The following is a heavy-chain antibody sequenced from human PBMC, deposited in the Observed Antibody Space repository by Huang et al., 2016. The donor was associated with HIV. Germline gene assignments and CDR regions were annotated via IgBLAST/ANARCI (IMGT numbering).Heavy chain of an antibody. CDR1: FASISGHSKY. V-gene: IGHV4-39*02. D-gene: IGHD3-22*01. CDR2: VHYGGRT. J-gene: IGHJ4*02. CDR3: ASGPVIVSISRFYFEQ. Sequence: LLLRESGSGLVKTSETMSLSCTVAFASISGHSKYLTWVRQSPGKGLEWIASVHYGGRTYYNPSIKSRVAMSVDTSHNQHFSLTLASVTAADTAVYFCASGPVIVSISRFYFEQWGPGILVTV.